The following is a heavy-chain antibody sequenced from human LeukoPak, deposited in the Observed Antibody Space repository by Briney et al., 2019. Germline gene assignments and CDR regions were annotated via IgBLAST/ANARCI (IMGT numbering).Heavy chain of an antibody. CDR2: IAHDGSNK. V-gene: IGHV3-30*18. CDR3: AKKLDVLTGFSSFDF. Sequence: GGSLRLSCAASGFTFSTYGMHWVRQPPGKGLEWVAIIAHDGSNKFYADSVKGRFTISRDNSKNTLYLQMDSLTVEDTAVYYCAKKLDVLTGFSSFDFWGQGSLVTVSS. D-gene: IGHD3-9*01. J-gene: IGHJ4*02. CDR1: GFTFSTYG.